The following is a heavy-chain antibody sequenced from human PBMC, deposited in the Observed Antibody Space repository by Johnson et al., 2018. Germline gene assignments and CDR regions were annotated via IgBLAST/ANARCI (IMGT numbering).Heavy chain of an antibody. CDR1: GFTFGAYT. J-gene: IGHJ3*02. CDR3: VRGNGGYDFDI. D-gene: IGHD1-1*01. CDR2: VTWNRDSI. Sequence: QLVESGGDLVQPGRSLRLSCAASGFTFGAYTIHWVRQVPGKGLEWVSGVTWNRDSIDYAGSVRGRFTISRDKAKNSLYLQMDRLRVEDTAFDYCVRGNGGYDFDIWCQGTMVPVSS. V-gene: IGHV3-9*01.